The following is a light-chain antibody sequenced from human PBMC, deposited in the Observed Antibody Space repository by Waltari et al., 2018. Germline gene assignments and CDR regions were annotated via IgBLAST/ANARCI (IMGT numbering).Light chain of an antibody. Sequence: QSVLTQPPSVSAAPGQKVTSSCSGSSSNIGNNHVSWYQQFPGAAPILLIYGKTKRRSWMPDGFSGSKSGTSATLGITGLQTGDEADYYCGTWDKSLRAFWVFGGGTKLTVL. V-gene: IGLV1-51*01. J-gene: IGLJ3*02. CDR3: GTWDKSLRAFWV. CDR1: SSNIGNNH. CDR2: GKT.